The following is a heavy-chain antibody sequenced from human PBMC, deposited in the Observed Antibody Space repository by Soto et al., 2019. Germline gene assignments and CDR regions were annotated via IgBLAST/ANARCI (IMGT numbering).Heavy chain of an antibody. Sequence: EVQLVESGGGLVQPGRSLRLSCAASGFTFDDYAMHWVRQAPGKGLEWVSGISWNSGSIGYADSVKGRFTISRDNAKNSLYLRMTSLRAEDTALYYCAKVRIVVVAADAFDIWGQGPMVTVSS. V-gene: IGHV3-9*01. CDR3: AKVRIVVVAADAFDI. CDR1: GFTFDDYA. D-gene: IGHD2-15*01. J-gene: IGHJ3*02. CDR2: ISWNSGSI.